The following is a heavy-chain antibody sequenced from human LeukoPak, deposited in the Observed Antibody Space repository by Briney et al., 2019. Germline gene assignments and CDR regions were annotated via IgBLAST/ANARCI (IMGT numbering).Heavy chain of an antibody. J-gene: IGHJ4*02. D-gene: IGHD1-26*01. Sequence: SGPALVKPTQTLTLTCTFSGFSLTTSGMCVSWIRQPPGKALEWLARIDWDDDKYYSTSLETRLTISKDTSKNQVVLTMTNMDPEDTATYYCARITRTRGGTYFGDYWGQGALVTVSS. CDR1: GFSLTTSGMC. V-gene: IGHV2-70*11. CDR3: ARITRTRGGTYFGDY. CDR2: IDWDDDK.